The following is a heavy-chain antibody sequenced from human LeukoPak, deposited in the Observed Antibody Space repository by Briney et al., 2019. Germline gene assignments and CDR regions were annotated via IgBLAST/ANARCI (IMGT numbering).Heavy chain of an antibody. CDR1: GFTFSSYW. Sequence: PGGSLRLSCAASGFTFSSYWMSWVRQAPGKGLEWVANIKQDGSEKYYVDSVKGRFTISRDNAKNSLYLQMNSLRAEDTAVYYCARAPTGQWLTGFDYWGQGTLVTVSS. D-gene: IGHD6-19*01. J-gene: IGHJ4*02. V-gene: IGHV3-7*01. CDR3: ARAPTGQWLTGFDY. CDR2: IKQDGSEK.